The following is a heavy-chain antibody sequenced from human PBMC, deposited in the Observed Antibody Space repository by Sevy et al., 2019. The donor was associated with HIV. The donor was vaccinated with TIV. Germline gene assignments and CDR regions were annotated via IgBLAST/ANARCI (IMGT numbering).Heavy chain of an antibody. D-gene: IGHD5-12*01. CDR1: GYTLTKLS. J-gene: IGHJ3*02. V-gene: IGHV1-24*01. CDR3: ATPKYVGYDYESLDI. Sequence: ASVKVSCKVSGYTLTKLSMHWVRQAPGKGLEWMGGFDPEDGETIYAQKFQGRVTMTEDTSTDTAYMERSRLRSEDTAVYYCATPKYVGYDYESLDIWGQGTMVTVSS. CDR2: FDPEDGET.